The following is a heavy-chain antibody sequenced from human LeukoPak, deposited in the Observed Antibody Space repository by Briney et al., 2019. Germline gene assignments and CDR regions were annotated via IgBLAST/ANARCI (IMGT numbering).Heavy chain of an antibody. CDR3: AREEASAGDY. J-gene: IGHJ4*02. V-gene: IGHV4-34*01. D-gene: IGHD6-13*01. Sequence: SETLSLTCAVYGGSFSGYYWSWIRQPPGKGLEWIGEINHSGSTNYNPSLKSRVTISVDTSKNQFSLKLSSVTATDTAVYYCAREEASAGDYWGQGTLVTVSS. CDR2: INHSGST. CDR1: GGSFSGYY.